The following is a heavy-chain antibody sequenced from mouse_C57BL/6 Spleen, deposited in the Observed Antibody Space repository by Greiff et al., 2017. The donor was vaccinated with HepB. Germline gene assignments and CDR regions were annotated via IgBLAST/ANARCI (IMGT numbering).Heavy chain of an antibody. CDR1: GFTFSSYG. CDR3: ARMARTIN. Sequence: VQGVESGGGLVQPGGSLKLSCAASGFTFSSYGMSWVRQTPDKRLELVATINSNGGSTYYPDSVKGRFTISRDNAKNTLYLQMSSLKSEDTDMYYCARMARTINWGQGTTLTVSS. J-gene: IGHJ2*01. CDR2: INSNGGST. V-gene: IGHV5-6-3*01.